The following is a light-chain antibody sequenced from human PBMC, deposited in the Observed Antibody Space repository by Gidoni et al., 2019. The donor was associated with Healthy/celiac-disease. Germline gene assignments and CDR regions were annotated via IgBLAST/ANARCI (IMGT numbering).Light chain of an antibody. CDR3: QQGYSTPPT. J-gene: IGKJ4*01. CDR2: AAS. CDR1: QSTSSY. V-gene: IGKV1-39*01. Sequence: DIQMTQSPSPLSASVGDRVTITCRASQSTSSYLNWYQQKPGKAPKLLIYAASSLQSGVPSRFSGSGSGTDFTLTISSLQPEDFAAYYCQQGYSTPPTFGGGTKVEIK.